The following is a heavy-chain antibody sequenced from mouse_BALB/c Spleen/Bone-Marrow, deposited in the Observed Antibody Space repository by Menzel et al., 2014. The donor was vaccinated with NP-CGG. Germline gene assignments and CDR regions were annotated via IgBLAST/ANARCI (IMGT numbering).Heavy chain of an antibody. J-gene: IGHJ2*01. V-gene: IGHV14-3*02. CDR2: IVPANGNT. CDR1: GFNIKDTY. Sequence: VQLQQSGAELVKPGASVKLSCTTSGFNIKDTYMHWVKLRPEQGLEWIGRIVPANGNTKYAPKFQSKATITADTSSNTAYLQLSSLTSEDTAVYFCASYDYGYYFDYWGQGTTLTVSS. CDR3: ASYDYGYYFDY. D-gene: IGHD2-4*01.